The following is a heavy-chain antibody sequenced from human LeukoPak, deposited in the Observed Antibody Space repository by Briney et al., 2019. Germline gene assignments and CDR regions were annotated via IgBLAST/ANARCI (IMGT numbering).Heavy chain of an antibody. CDR2: IRSKAYGGTT. D-gene: IGHD5-12*01. J-gene: IGHJ4*02. Sequence: GGSLRLSCAASGFTFSSYEMNWVRQAPGKGLEWVGFIRSKAYGGTTEYAASVKGRFTISRDDSKSIAYLQMNSLRAEDTAVYYCARGSSGYHDTGGQGTLVTVSS. V-gene: IGHV3-71*01. CDR1: GFTFSSYE. CDR3: ARGSSGYHDT.